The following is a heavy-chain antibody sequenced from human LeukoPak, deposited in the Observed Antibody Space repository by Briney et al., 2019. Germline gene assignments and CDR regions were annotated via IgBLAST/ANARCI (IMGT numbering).Heavy chain of an antibody. V-gene: IGHV4-31*03. CDR2: IYYNGST. CDR3: ARPYDFWSDSDAFDI. CDR1: GGSISSGGYY. J-gene: IGHJ3*02. D-gene: IGHD3-3*01. Sequence: PSQTLSLTCTVSGGSISSGGYYWSWIRQHPGKGLEWIGYIYYNGSTYYNPSLKSRVTISVDTSKNQFSLKLSSVTAADTAVYYCARPYDFWSDSDAFDIWGQGTMVTVSS.